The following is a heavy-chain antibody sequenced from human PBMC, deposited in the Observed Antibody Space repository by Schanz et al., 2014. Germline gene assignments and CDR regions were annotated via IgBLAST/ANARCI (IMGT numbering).Heavy chain of an antibody. CDR1: GSTFSNYW. D-gene: IGHD3-22*01. Sequence: EVQLVESGGGLVQPGGSLRLSCAVSGSTFSNYWMTWVRQAPGKGLEWVANINQDASEKYYVDSVKGRFTISRDNSKNTLYLQMSSLRAEDTAVYYCAKVWGSDYFYPFDYWGQGTLVTVSS. CDR3: AKVWGSDYFYPFDY. V-gene: IGHV3-7*03. J-gene: IGHJ4*02. CDR2: INQDASEK.